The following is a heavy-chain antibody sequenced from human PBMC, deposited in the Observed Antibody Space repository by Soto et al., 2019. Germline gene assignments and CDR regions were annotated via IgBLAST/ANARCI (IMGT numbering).Heavy chain of an antibody. Sequence: PGGSLRLSCEASGFTFSNYGMHWVRQAPGKGLEWVAVISYDGSNKYYADSVKGRFTISRDNSKNTLYLQMNSLRPEDTAVYYCAKDPSPWELLSTAFDIWGQGTMVTVSS. D-gene: IGHD1-26*01. V-gene: IGHV3-30*18. CDR1: GFTFSNYG. CDR3: AKDPSPWELLSTAFDI. J-gene: IGHJ3*02. CDR2: ISYDGSNK.